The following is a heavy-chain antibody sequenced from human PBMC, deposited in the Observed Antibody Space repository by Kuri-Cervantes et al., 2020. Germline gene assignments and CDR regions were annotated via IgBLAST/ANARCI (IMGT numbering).Heavy chain of an antibody. D-gene: IGHD3-10*01. J-gene: IGHJ3*02. CDR1: GYTFTSYG. V-gene: IGHV1-18*01. CDR3: ARAPRGGDAFDI. CDR2: ISAYNGDT. Sequence: ASVKVSCKASGYTFTSYGISWVRQAPGQGLEWMGWISAYNGDTNYAQKLQGRVTMTTDTSTSTAYMELRSLRSDDTAVYYCARAPRGGDAFDIWGQGTMVTVSS.